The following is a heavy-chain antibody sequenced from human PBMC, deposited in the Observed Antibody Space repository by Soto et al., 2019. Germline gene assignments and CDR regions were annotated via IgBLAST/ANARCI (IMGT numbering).Heavy chain of an antibody. V-gene: IGHV3-33*01. J-gene: IGHJ4*02. CDR2: IWYDGSNK. CDR3: ARDGRMIAAAGNPEMGFDY. CDR1: GFTFSSYG. D-gene: IGHD6-13*01. Sequence: QVQLVESGGGVVQPGRSLRLSCAASGFTFSSYGMHWVRQAPGKGLEWVAVIWYDGSNKYYADSVKGRFTISRDNSKNTLYLQMNSLRAEDTAVYYCARDGRMIAAAGNPEMGFDYWGQGTLVTVSS.